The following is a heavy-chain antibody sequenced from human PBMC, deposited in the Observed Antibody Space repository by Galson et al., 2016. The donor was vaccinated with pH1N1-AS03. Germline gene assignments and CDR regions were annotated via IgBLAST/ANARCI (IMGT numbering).Heavy chain of an antibody. Sequence: SVKVSCKVSGGTFSINAISWVRQAPGQGPEWMGGISPLLRTALYAQKWQGRVTITADESTNTAYMELSSLRSEETAVYYCATLYTDDLDYWGQGTLVIVSS. CDR3: ATLYTDDLDY. CDR2: ISPLLRTA. J-gene: IGHJ4*02. D-gene: IGHD3-16*01. CDR1: GGTFSINA. V-gene: IGHV1-69*13.